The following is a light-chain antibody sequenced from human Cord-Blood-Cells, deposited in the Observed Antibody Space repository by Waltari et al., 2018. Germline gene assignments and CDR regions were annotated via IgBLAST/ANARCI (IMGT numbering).Light chain of an antibody. CDR1: SLTCTY. J-gene: IGLJ2*01. V-gene: IGLV3-19*01. CDR3: NSRDSSGNVV. Sequence: SSELPQAPAVSVALGQTVRITCQGDSLTCTYASWYQQKPGQAPELVIYGKNNRPSGIPDRFSGSSSGNTASLTITGAQAEDEADYYCNSRDSSGNVVFGGGTKLTVL. CDR2: GKN.